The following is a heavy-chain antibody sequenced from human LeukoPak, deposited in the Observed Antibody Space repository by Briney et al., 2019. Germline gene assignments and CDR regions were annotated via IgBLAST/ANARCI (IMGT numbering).Heavy chain of an antibody. CDR3: AKVRLQLYYFDY. V-gene: IGHV3-23*01. CDR1: GFTFSSNA. CDR2: ISGSGGST. Sequence: EGSLRLSCAASGFTFSSNAMSWVRQAPGKGLEWVSAISGSGGSTYYADSVKGRFTISRDNSKNTLYLQMNSLRAEDTAVYYCAKVRLQLYYFDYWGQGTLVTVSS. D-gene: IGHD5-24*01. J-gene: IGHJ4*02.